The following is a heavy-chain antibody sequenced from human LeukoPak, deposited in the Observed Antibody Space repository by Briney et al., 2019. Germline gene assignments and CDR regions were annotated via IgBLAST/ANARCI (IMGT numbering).Heavy chain of an antibody. Sequence: SVKVSCKASGGTFSSYAISWVRQAPGRGLEWMGGIIPIFGTANYAQKFQGRVTITADESTSTAYMELSSLRSEDTAVYYCARVRGLDYGDYPYYFDYWGQGTLVTVSS. CDR2: IIPIFGTA. CDR1: GGTFSSYA. D-gene: IGHD4-17*01. CDR3: ARVRGLDYGDYPYYFDY. J-gene: IGHJ4*02. V-gene: IGHV1-69*01.